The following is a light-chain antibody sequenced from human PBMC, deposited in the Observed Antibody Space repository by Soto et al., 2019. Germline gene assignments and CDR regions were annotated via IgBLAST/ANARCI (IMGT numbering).Light chain of an antibody. CDR3: SSYAGTHIV. Sequence: QSVLTQPPSASGSPGPSVAISCTGTSSDVGGYDYVSWYQQHPGKAPKLMIYDVSKRPSGVPDRFSGSKSGNTASLTVSGLQAEDDADYYCSSYAGTHIVFGTGTKVTVL. V-gene: IGLV2-8*01. CDR2: DVS. CDR1: SSDVGGYDY. J-gene: IGLJ1*01.